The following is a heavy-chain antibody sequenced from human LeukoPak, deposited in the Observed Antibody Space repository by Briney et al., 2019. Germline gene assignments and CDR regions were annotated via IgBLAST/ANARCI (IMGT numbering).Heavy chain of an antibody. CDR1: GCTFSSYA. CDR2: IIPIFGTA. V-gene: IGHV1-69*13. D-gene: IGHD4-17*01. CDR3: AREQDYGEYRDAFDI. Sequence: SVKVSCKASGCTFSSYAIRWVRQAPGQRLEWMGGIIPIFGTANYAQKSQGRVTITADESTSTAYMEMSSLRSEETAVYYCAREQDYGEYRDAFDIWGQGTMVAVSS. J-gene: IGHJ3*02.